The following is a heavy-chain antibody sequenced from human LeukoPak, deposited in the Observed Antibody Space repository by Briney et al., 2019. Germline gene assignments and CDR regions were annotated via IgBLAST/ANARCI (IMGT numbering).Heavy chain of an antibody. D-gene: IGHD1-26*01. CDR2: ISGSGGST. J-gene: IGHJ4*02. Sequence: GGSLRLSCAASGFTLSSYAMSRVRQAPGKGLEWVSAISGSGGSTYYADSVKGRFTISRDNSKNTLYLQMNSLRAEDTAVYYCAKESSVGATELVDCWGQGTLVTVSS. CDR3: AKESSVGATELVDC. CDR1: GFTLSSYA. V-gene: IGHV3-23*01.